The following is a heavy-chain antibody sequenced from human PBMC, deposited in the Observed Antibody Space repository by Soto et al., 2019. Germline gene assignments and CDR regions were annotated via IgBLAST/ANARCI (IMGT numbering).Heavy chain of an antibody. Sequence: TSVKVSCKASGFTFTSSAVQWVRQARGQRLEWIGWIVVGSGNTNYAQKFQERVTITRDMSTSTAYMELSSLRSEDTAVYYCAAPLNNYHYYGMDVWGQGTTVTVSS. V-gene: IGHV1-58*01. CDR3: AAPLNNYHYYGMDV. CDR2: IVVGSGNT. J-gene: IGHJ6*02. CDR1: GFTFTSSA.